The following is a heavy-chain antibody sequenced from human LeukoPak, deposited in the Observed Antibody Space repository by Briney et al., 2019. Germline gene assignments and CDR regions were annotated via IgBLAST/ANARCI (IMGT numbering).Heavy chain of an antibody. Sequence: ASVKVSCKASGYTFTGYYMHWVRQAPGQGLEWMGWINPNSGGTNYAQKFQGRVTMTRDTSISTAYMELNRLRSDDTAVYYCASCGGSCFWGFDYWGQGTLVTVSS. CDR3: ASCGGSCFWGFDY. D-gene: IGHD2-15*01. J-gene: IGHJ4*02. CDR1: GYTFTGYY. V-gene: IGHV1-2*02. CDR2: INPNSGGT.